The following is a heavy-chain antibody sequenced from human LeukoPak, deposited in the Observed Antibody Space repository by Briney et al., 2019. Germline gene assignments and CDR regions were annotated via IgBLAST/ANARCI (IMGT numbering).Heavy chain of an antibody. J-gene: IGHJ4*02. V-gene: IGHV3-7*01. CDR1: GFTFSNYW. CDR2: IKLDGSEK. D-gene: IGHD6-13*01. Sequence: GGSLRLSCVASGFTFSNYWMTWVRQAPGKGLEWVANIKLDGSEKYHMDSVKGRFTISRDDAKNSLFLQMDSLRAEDTAVYNCARISSRRYYFDHWGQGTLVTVSS. CDR3: ARISSRRYYFDH.